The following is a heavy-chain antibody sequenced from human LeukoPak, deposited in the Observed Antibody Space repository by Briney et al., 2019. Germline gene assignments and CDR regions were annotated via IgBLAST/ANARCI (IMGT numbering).Heavy chain of an antibody. CDR2: MNPNSGNT. CDR1: GYTFTSYD. Sequence: ASVKVSCKASGYTFTSYDINWVRQATGQGLEWMGWMNPNSGNTGYAQKFQGRVTMTRNTSISTAYMELSSLRSEDTAVYYCARGLSKRKSARYYDILTGTLYYYYMDVWGKGTTVTVSS. J-gene: IGHJ6*03. D-gene: IGHD3-9*01. V-gene: IGHV1-8*01. CDR3: ARGLSKRKSARYYDILTGTLYYYYMDV.